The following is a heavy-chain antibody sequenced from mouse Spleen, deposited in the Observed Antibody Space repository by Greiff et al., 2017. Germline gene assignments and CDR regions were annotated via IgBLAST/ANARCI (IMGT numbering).Heavy chain of an antibody. CDR2: SRKKANDYTT. J-gene: IGHJ1*03. Sequence: EVQGVESGGGLVQSGRSLRLSCATSGFTLSDFYMEWVRQAPGKGLEWIAASRKKANDYTTEYNASVKGRFIVSRDTSQSIFYLQMNVLRPEDTAIYYCARDASTGTNWYFDVWGTGTTVTVSS. CDR3: ARDASTGTNWYFDV. D-gene: IGHD4-1*01. CDR1: GFTLSDFY. V-gene: IGHV7-1*01.